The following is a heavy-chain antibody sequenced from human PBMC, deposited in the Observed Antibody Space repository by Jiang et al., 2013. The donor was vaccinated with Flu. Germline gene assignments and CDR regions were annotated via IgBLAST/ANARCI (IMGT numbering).Heavy chain of an antibody. CDR2: IIPIFGIA. Sequence: SGAEVKKPGSSVKVSARLWSTFSSYAISWVRQAPGQGLEWMGGIIPIFGIANYAQKFQGRVTITADESTSTVYMELSSLRSEDTAVYYCARVGPPPLNDYGDPVDNWFDPWGQGTLVTVSS. CDR1: STFSSYA. CDR3: ARVGPPPLNDYGDPVDNWFDP. V-gene: IGHV1-69*01. D-gene: IGHD4-17*01. J-gene: IGHJ5*02.